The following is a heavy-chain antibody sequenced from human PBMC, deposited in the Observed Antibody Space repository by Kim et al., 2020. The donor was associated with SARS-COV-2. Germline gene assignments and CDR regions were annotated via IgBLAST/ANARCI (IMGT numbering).Heavy chain of an antibody. V-gene: IGHV3-15*01. CDR3: TTVRFLYTSSWSD. D-gene: IGHD6-13*01. J-gene: IGHJ4*02. Sequence: YAKPVGGRFTISRDDSKNTLYLQMNSLKTEDTAVYYCTTVRFLYTSSWSDWGQGTLVTVSS.